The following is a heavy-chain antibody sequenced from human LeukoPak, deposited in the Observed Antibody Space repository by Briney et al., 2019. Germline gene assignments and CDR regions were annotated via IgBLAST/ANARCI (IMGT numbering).Heavy chain of an antibody. CDR2: IYYTRNT. Sequence: PSETLSLTCTVPGGSISNSFWSWIRQPPGKGLEWIAYIYYTRNTKYNPSLKSRVTISVDTSKNQFSLRLSSVTAADTAVYYCARDSGSSPTFDYWGQGTLVTVSS. CDR1: GGSISNSF. D-gene: IGHD1-26*01. V-gene: IGHV4-59*01. CDR3: ARDSGSSPTFDY. J-gene: IGHJ4*02.